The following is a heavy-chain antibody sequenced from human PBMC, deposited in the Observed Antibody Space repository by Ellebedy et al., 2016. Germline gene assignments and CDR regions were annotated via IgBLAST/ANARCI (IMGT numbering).Heavy chain of an antibody. CDR2: ISHDGSKT. V-gene: IGHV3-30-3*01. J-gene: IGHJ6*03. CDR1: GFSFSSYW. CDR3: ARDAPYYMDV. Sequence: GESLKISXAASGFSFSSYWMTWVRQVPGKGLEWVALISHDGSKTYYADSVKGRFTISRDNSKNSLYLQMNSLRSEDTAVYFCARDAPYYMDVWGKGTTVTVSS.